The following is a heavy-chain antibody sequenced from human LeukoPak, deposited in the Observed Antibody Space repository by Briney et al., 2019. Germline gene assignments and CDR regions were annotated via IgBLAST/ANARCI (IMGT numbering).Heavy chain of an antibody. CDR3: ARDDYSSSGDAFDI. V-gene: IGHV1-2*02. D-gene: IGHD6-6*01. CDR2: INPNSGGT. J-gene: IGHJ3*02. CDR1: GYTFNAYY. Sequence: ASVKVSCKTSGYTFNAYYMHWVRQAPGQGLEWMGWINPNSGGTNDAQKFQGRVTMTTDTSIGTAYMELSRLRSEDTAVYYCARDDYSSSGDAFDIWGQGTMVTVSS.